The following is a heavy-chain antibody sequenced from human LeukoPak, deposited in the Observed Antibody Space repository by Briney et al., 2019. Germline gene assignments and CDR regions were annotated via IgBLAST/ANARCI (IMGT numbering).Heavy chain of an antibody. CDR2: ISSSGSTI. V-gene: IGHV3-11*04. CDR1: GFTFSDYY. CDR3: ASRLLYSSGVDY. D-gene: IGHD6-19*01. Sequence: GGSLRLSCAASGFTFSDYYMSWIRQAPGKGLEWVSYISSSGSTIYYADSVKGRFTISRDNAKNSLYLQMDSLRAEDTAVYYCASRLLYSSGVDYWGQGTLVTVSS. J-gene: IGHJ4*02.